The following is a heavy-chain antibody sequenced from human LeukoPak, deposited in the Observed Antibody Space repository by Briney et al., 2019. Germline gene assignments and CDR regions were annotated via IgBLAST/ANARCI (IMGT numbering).Heavy chain of an antibody. CDR1: GGSISSYY. Sequence: SETLSLTCTVSGGSISSYYWSWIRQPAGKGLEWIGRIYTSGGTNYNPSLKSRVTMSVDTSKNQFSLKLSSMTAADTAVYYCARVFRYCSGGSCYSEDAFDIWGQGTTVTVSS. D-gene: IGHD2-15*01. J-gene: IGHJ3*02. CDR3: ARVFRYCSGGSCYSEDAFDI. CDR2: IYTSGGT. V-gene: IGHV4-4*07.